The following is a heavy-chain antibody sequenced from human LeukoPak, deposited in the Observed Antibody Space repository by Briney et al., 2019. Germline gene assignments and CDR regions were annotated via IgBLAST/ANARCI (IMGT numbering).Heavy chain of an antibody. Sequence: GGSLRLSCAASGFTFTGYWMSWVRQVPGEGLVWVSRINNDGSFTTYADSVKGRFTISRDNSKNTVYLQMNNMRVDDTAVYYWARVGGWHWFDPWGQGTLVTVSS. D-gene: IGHD1-26*01. CDR3: ARVGGWHWFDP. V-gene: IGHV3-74*01. CDR1: GFTFTGYW. J-gene: IGHJ5*02. CDR2: INNDGSFT.